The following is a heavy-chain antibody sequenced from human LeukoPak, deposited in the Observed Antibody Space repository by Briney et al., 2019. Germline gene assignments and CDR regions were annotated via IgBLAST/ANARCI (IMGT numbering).Heavy chain of an antibody. CDR2: IYPGDSDT. D-gene: IGHD1-26*01. Sequence: GESLKISCKGSGYSSTTYWIVWVRQMPGKGLEWMGIIYPGDSDTRYSPSFQGQVTISADKSINTAYLQWSSLKASDSAIYYCARLSIVGATLNFFDYWGQGTLVTVSS. CDR1: GYSSTTYW. CDR3: ARLSIVGATLNFFDY. J-gene: IGHJ4*02. V-gene: IGHV5-51*01.